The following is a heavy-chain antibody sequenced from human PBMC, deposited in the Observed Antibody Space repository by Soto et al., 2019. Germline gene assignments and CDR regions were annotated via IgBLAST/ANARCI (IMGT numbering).Heavy chain of an antibody. CDR3: AKDLGDIVVVVAATRLKTGYAFDI. V-gene: IGHV3-23*01. CDR1: GFTFSSYA. J-gene: IGHJ3*02. CDR2: ISGSGGST. Sequence: GGSLRLSCAASGFTFSSYAMSWVRQAPGKGLEWVSAISGSGGSTYYADSVEGRFTISRDNSKNRLYLQMNSLRAEDTAVYYCAKDLGDIVVVVAATRLKTGYAFDIWGQGTMVTVSS. D-gene: IGHD2-15*01.